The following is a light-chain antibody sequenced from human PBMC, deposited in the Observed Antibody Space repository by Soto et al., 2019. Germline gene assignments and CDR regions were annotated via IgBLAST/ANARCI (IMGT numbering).Light chain of an antibody. CDR3: QQYNSYWT. J-gene: IGKJ1*01. CDR1: QGISNY. Sequence: DVKMTQSPSTLSAYVGDRVSITCRASQGISNYLAWYQQKPGTVPKLLIYAASTLQSGVPSRFSGSGSGTEFTLTISSLQPDDFATYYCQQYNSYWTLGQGTNVDI. V-gene: IGKV1-27*01. CDR2: AAS.